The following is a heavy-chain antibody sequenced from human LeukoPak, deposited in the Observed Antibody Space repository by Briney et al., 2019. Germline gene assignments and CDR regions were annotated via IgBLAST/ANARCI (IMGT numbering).Heavy chain of an antibody. Sequence: GGSLRLSCGASGFSFSTYALNWVRQAPGKGLEWVSAISGNGFNTYYADSVKGRFSIYRDNSKHSLYLQMNSVRAEDTAVYYCAKASWIYGGNSELDYWGQGTLVTVSS. J-gene: IGHJ4*02. CDR2: ISGNGFNT. CDR1: GFSFSTYA. D-gene: IGHD4-23*01. V-gene: IGHV3-23*01. CDR3: AKASWIYGGNSELDY.